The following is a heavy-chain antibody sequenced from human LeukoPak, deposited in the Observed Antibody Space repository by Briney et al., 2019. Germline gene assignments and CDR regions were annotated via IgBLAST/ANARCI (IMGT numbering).Heavy chain of an antibody. D-gene: IGHD5-24*01. V-gene: IGHV4-39*01. CDR1: GGSISSXXXX. CDR2: IYYSXXT. Sequence: SETLSLTCTVSGGSISSXXXXXXXIRXXXXXXXXXXXXIYYSXXTNYNPSXXXXXXXXADTSENQLSLKLSSVAAADTAVYYCSRSRRGVYHYYFGLDVWGLGTTVTVSS. CDR3: SRSRRGVYHYYFGLDV. J-gene: IGHJ6*02.